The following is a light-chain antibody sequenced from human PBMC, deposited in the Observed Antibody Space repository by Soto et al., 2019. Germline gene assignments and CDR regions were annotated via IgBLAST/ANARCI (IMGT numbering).Light chain of an antibody. CDR2: AAS. V-gene: IGKV1-39*01. CDR3: QQSYNTPPEYT. Sequence: DIQMTQSPSSLSASVGDRVTITCRAGQSISTYLNWYQQKPGKAPNLLIYAASNLQSGVPSRFSGSGSGTHFTLTIDSLQPGDSATYFCQQSYNTPPEYTFGQGTKLEIK. CDR1: QSISTY. J-gene: IGKJ2*01.